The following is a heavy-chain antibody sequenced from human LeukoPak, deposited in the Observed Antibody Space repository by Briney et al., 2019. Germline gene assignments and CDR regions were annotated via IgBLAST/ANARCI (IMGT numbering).Heavy chain of an antibody. CDR2: IDHNKTT. V-gene: IGHV4-34*08. D-gene: IGHD6-6*01. Sequence: GSLRLSCAASGFTFSSYWMSWVRQSPGKGLGWIGEIDHNKTTNYNPSLTSRVTISVDTSKNQFSLNLTSVTAADTAVYYCAHSSSSLPTDSWGQGNLVIVSS. CDR3: AHSSSSLPTDS. CDR1: GFTFSSYW. J-gene: IGHJ4*02.